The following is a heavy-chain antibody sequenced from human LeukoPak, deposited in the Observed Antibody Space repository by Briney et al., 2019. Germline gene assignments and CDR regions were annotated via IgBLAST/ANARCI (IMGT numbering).Heavy chain of an antibody. Sequence: GGSLRLSCAASGLSVSSNHMSWVRQAPGKGLEWVSAISGSGGSTYYADSVKGRFTISRDNSKNTLYLQMNSLRAEDTAVYYCAKDLDTPEGRTGDAFDIWGQGTMVTVSS. V-gene: IGHV3-23*01. D-gene: IGHD1-14*01. CDR2: ISGSGGST. J-gene: IGHJ3*02. CDR3: AKDLDTPEGRTGDAFDI. CDR1: GLSVSSNH.